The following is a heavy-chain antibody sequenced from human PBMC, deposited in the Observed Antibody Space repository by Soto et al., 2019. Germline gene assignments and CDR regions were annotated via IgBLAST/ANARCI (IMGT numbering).Heavy chain of an antibody. D-gene: IGHD6-19*01. V-gene: IGHV1-18*01. CDR3: ARDPLHRSLSSGWSPPRYFDY. J-gene: IGHJ4*02. CDR2: ISAYNGNT. Sequence: QVQLVQSGAEVKKPGASVKVSCKASGYTFTSYGISWVRQAPGQGLEWMGWISAYNGNTNYAQKLQGRVPMTTETSTSKAYVELRSLGSENTAVYYCARDPLHRSLSSGWSPPRYFDYWGQGTLVTVSS. CDR1: GYTFTSYG.